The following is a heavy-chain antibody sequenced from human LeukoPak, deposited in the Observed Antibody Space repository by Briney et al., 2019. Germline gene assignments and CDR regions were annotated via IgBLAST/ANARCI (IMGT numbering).Heavy chain of an antibody. CDR1: GGSISTYY. Sequence: SSETLSLTCTVSGGSISTYYWSWIRQPPGKGLEWIGYIYNSGNSNYNPSLKSRVTISVDTSKNQFSLKLSSVTAADTAVYYCARVGTYAFDIWGQGTMVTVSS. CDR2: IYNSGNS. J-gene: IGHJ3*02. CDR3: ARVGTYAFDI. V-gene: IGHV4-59*01.